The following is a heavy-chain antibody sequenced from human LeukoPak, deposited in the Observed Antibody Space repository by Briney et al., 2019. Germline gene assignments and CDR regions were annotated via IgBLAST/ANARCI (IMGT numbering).Heavy chain of an antibody. CDR2: FDPEDGET. D-gene: IGHD1-1*01. CDR1: GYTLTELS. J-gene: IGHJ6*02. Sequence: GASVKVSCKVSGYTLTELSMHWVRQAPGKGLEWMGGFDPEDGETIYAQKFQGRVTITADESTSTAYMELSSLRSEDTAVYYCASTNWPRDYYGMDVWGQGTTVTVSS. V-gene: IGHV1-24*01. CDR3: ASTNWPRDYYGMDV.